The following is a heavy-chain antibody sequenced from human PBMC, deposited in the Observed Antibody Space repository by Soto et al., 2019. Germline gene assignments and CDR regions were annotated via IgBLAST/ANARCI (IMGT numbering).Heavy chain of an antibody. V-gene: IGHV3-30*03. Sequence: GGSLRLSCAASGFTFSCYGMHWVRQAPGKGLEWVAVISYDGSNKYYADSVKGRFTISRDNSKNTLYLQMNSLRAEDTAVYYCARNLYDFWSGSLGYYYYGMDVWGQGTTVTVSS. CDR1: GFTFSCYG. CDR3: ARNLYDFWSGSLGYYYYGMDV. J-gene: IGHJ6*02. CDR2: ISYDGSNK. D-gene: IGHD3-3*01.